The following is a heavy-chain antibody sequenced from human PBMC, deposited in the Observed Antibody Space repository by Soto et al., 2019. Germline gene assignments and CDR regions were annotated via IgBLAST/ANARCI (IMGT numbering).Heavy chain of an antibody. Sequence: QVQLQESGPGLVKPSQTLSLTCTVSGGSISSGGYYWSWIRQHPGKGLEWIGYIYYSGSTYYNAFLKSRVTISVDTSKNRFSPKLSSVTAADTAVYYCARGNSSGQIPYYWGQGTLVTVSS. J-gene: IGHJ4*02. CDR3: ARGNSSGQIPYY. D-gene: IGHD3-22*01. CDR1: GGSISSGGYY. V-gene: IGHV4-31*03. CDR2: IYYSGST.